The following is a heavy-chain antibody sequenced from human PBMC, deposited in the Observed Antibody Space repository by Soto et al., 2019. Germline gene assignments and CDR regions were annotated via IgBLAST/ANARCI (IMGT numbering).Heavy chain of an antibody. CDR2: ITPIFGPA. V-gene: IGHV1-69*01. J-gene: IGHJ4*02. CDR1: GVTVSNYA. D-gene: IGHD3-22*01. CDR3: ARELPTDSGAAPIGGFAS. Sequence: QVQLVQSGAEVKKPGASVKVSCKASGVTVSNYAISWVRQAPGQGLEWMGGITPIFGPANYAQKFRGRVTITEDESTSTAYMELSSLRSEDTAVYYWARELPTDSGAAPIGGFASWGQGTLFTVSS.